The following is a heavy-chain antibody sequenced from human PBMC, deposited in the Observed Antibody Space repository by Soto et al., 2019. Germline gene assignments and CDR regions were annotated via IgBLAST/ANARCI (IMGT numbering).Heavy chain of an antibody. Sequence: SETLSLTCSVSGGSLSSYYWSWIRQPPGKGLEWVGHIYDSGSASYNPSLKSRVTISVDMSKNQVSLKLKSVTAADTAVYYCARGRHCSGSICYDDYNWFGPWGQGTLVTVSS. J-gene: IGHJ5*02. D-gene: IGHD2-2*01. V-gene: IGHV4-59*01. CDR1: GGSLSSYY. CDR3: ARGRHCSGSICYDDYNWFGP. CDR2: IYDSGSA.